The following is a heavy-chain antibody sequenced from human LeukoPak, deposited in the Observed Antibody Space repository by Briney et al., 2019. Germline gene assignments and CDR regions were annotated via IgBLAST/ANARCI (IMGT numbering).Heavy chain of an antibody. D-gene: IGHD2-2*01. CDR1: GYTFTDYY. CDR3: ARDPSHIVVVPAATYNWFDP. Sequence: GASVKVSCKASGYTFTDYYMHWVQQAPGKGLEWMGRVDPEDGETIYTEKFQGRVTITADTSTSTVYMELSSLRSEDTAVYYCARDPSHIVVVPAATYNWFDPWGQGTLVTVSS. CDR2: VDPEDGET. J-gene: IGHJ5*02. V-gene: IGHV1-69-2*01.